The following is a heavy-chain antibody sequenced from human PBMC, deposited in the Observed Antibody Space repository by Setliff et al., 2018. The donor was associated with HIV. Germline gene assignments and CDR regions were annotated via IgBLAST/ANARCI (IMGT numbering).Heavy chain of an antibody. CDR3: ARNPCSGGSCPDAFDI. CDR2: IKHSGST. J-gene: IGHJ3*02. V-gene: IGHV4-38-2*01. D-gene: IGHD2-15*01. CDR1: GYSISSGYY. Sequence: SETLSLTCAVSGYSISSGYYWGWIRQLPGKELEWIGEIKHSGSTNYNPSLKSRVTISVDTSKNQFSLKLSSVTAADTAVYYCARNPCSGGSCPDAFDIWGQGTMVTVSS.